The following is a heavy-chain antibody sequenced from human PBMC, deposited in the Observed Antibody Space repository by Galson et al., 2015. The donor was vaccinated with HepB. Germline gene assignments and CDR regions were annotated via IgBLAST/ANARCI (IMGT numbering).Heavy chain of an antibody. V-gene: IGHV6-1*01. J-gene: IGHJ3*02. Sequence: CAISGDSVSSNSAAWNWIRQSPSRGLEWLGRTYYRSKWYNDYAVSVKSRITINPDTSKNQFSLQLNSVTPEDTAVYYCARDRIFSGWYKRAAFDIWGQGTMVTVSS. CDR1: GDSVSSNSAA. CDR2: TYYRSKWYN. D-gene: IGHD6-19*01. CDR3: ARDRIFSGWYKRAAFDI.